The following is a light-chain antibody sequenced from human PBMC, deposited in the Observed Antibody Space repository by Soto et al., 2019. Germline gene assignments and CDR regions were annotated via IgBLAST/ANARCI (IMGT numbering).Light chain of an antibody. Sequence: QSALTQPASVSGSPGQSITISCTGTSSDVGGYNYVSWYQHHPGKAPKLMIFDGSNRPSGVSNRFSGSKSGNTASLTISGLQPEEEADYYCSSYTTSNTRQIVFGTGTKVTVL. CDR3: SSYTTSNTRQIV. V-gene: IGLV2-14*03. CDR1: SSDVGGYNY. J-gene: IGLJ1*01. CDR2: DGS.